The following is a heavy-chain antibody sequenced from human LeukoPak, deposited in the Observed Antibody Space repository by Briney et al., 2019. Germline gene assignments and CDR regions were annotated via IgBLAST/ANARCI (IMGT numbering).Heavy chain of an antibody. D-gene: IGHD3-22*01. V-gene: IGHV1-2*06. CDR1: GYTFTGYY. CDR2: INPNSGGT. Sequence: ASVKVSCKASGYTFTGYYMHWVRQAPGQGLEWIGRINPNSGGTNYAQKFQGRVTMTRDTSISTAYMELSRLRSDDTAVYYCARVSGYYYYFDYWGQGTLVTVSS. J-gene: IGHJ4*02. CDR3: ARVSGYYYYFDY.